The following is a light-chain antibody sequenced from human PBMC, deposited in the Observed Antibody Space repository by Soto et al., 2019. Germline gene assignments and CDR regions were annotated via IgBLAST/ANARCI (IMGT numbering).Light chain of an antibody. V-gene: IGLV2-14*01. Sequence: QSALTQPASVSGSPGQSITISCTGTTSDVGGYDYVSWYQQHPGKAPKFIIYEVSNRPSGVSNRFSGSKSGNTASLTISGLQAEDEAEYYCSSYTSSVSYVFGTGTKVTVL. CDR1: TSDVGGYDY. CDR2: EVS. J-gene: IGLJ1*01. CDR3: SSYTSSVSYV.